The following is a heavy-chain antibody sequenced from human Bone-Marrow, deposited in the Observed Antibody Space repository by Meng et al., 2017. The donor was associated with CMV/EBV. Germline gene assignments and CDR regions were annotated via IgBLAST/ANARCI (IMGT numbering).Heavy chain of an antibody. D-gene: IGHD2-15*01. V-gene: IGHV3-23*01. CDR1: LSLRNHA. CDR2: VSNNGDT. CDR3: AKGTLRACSGASCYPLDY. J-gene: IGHJ4*02. Sequence: LSLRNHAMRWVRRAPGKGLRLRSVVSNNGDTYYIDSGKGRFTISRDNPKNTLYLQLNSLGAEDTAVYYCAKGTLRACSGASCYPLDYWGQGTLVTVSS.